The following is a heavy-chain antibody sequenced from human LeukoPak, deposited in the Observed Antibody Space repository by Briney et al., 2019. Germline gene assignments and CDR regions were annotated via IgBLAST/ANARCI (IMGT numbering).Heavy chain of an antibody. CDR2: ISAYNGNT. V-gene: IGHV1-18*04. CDR3: ARDSFGTSYHY. D-gene: IGHD2-2*01. J-gene: IGHJ4*02. CDR1: GYTFTGYY. Sequence: ASVKVSCKASGYTFTGYYMNWVRQAPGQGLEWMGWISAYNGNTNYAQKLQGRVTMTTDTSTSTAYMELRSLRSDDTAVYYCARDSFGTSYHYWGQGTLVTVSS.